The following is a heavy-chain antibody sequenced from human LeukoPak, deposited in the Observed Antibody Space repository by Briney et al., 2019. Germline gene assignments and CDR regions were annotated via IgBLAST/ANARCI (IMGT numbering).Heavy chain of an antibody. CDR1: GYTFTSYG. CDR3: ARDLIAARRGAYYYYYMDV. CDR2: ISAYNGNT. Sequence: ASVNVSCKASGYTFTSYGISWVRQAPGQGLDGMGWISAYNGNTNYAQKLQGRVTMTTDTSTSTAYMELRSLRSDDTAVYYCARDLIAARRGAYYYYYMDVWGKGTTVTVSS. V-gene: IGHV1-18*01. D-gene: IGHD6-6*01. J-gene: IGHJ6*03.